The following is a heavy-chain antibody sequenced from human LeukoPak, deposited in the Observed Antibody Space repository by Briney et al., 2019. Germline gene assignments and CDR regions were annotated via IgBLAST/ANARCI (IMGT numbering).Heavy chain of an antibody. J-gene: IGHJ4*02. CDR2: MNPNSGNT. Sequence: ASVKVSCKASGYTFTSYDINWVRPATGQGLEWMGWMNPNSGNTGYAQKFQGRVTMTRDTSITTAYMELSSLRSEDTAVYYCTRRHYGSVSYPDYWGQGTLVTVSS. D-gene: IGHD3-10*01. V-gene: IGHV1-8*01. CDR1: GYTFTSYD. CDR3: TRRHYGSVSYPDY.